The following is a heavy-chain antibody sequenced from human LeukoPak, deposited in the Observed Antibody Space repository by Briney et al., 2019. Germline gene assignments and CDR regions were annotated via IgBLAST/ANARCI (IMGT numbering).Heavy chain of an antibody. D-gene: IGHD4-23*01. J-gene: IGHJ6*02. Sequence: SETLSLTCAVYGGSFSGYYWSWLRQPPGKGLEWIGEINHSGSTNYNPSLKSRVTISVDTSKNQFSLKLSSVTAADTAVYYCARDLVSYYYYYGMDVWGQGTTVTVSS. CDR3: ARDLVSYYYYYGMDV. V-gene: IGHV4-34*01. CDR2: INHSGST. CDR1: GGSFSGYY.